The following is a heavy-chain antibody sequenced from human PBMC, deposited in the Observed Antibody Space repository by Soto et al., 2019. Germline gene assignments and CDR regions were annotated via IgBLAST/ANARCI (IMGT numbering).Heavy chain of an antibody. CDR1: GFTFSSYS. Sequence: GGSLRLSCAASGFTFSSYSMNWVRQAPGKGLEWVSSISSSSSYIYYADSVKGRFTISRDNAKNSLYLQMNSLRAEDTAVYYCARDDFWSGNDAFDIWSQGTMVTVSS. CDR3: ARDDFWSGNDAFDI. CDR2: ISSSSSYI. D-gene: IGHD3-3*01. V-gene: IGHV3-21*01. J-gene: IGHJ3*02.